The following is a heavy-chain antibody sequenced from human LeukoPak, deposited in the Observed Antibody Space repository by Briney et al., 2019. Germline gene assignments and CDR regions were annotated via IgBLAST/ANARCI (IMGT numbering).Heavy chain of an antibody. V-gene: IGHV4-59*01. Sequence: SETVSLTCTVSGGSITSYYRSWIRQSPGKGLEWIGYMYYSGSTKYNPSLKSRVTISVDTSKNQFSLKLSSVTAADTAVYYCARLPMAVTPHVDHWGQGTLVTVSS. CDR1: GGSITSYY. CDR2: MYYSGST. CDR3: ARLPMAVTPHVDH. D-gene: IGHD4-23*01. J-gene: IGHJ4*02.